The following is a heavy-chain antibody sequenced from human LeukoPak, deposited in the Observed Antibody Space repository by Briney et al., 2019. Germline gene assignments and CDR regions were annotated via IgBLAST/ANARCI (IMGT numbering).Heavy chain of an antibody. V-gene: IGHV3-15*01. J-gene: IGHJ4*02. Sequence: GGSLRLSCEASGFALNDAWMTWVRQAPGKGLECVGRIKSEAYGGTTNYAAPLKGRFDISRDDSRNTLYLQMNSLKTEDTAVYYSDTDRQLVPFDYWGQGTLVTVSS. CDR3: DTDRQLVPFDY. CDR2: IKSEAYGGTT. D-gene: IGHD6-6*01. CDR1: GFALNDAW.